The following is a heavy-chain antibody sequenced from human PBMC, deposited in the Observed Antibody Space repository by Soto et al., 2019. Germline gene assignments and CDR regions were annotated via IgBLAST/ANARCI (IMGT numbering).Heavy chain of an antibody. CDR1: GDSVSSNSAA. Sequence: SQPLSLTCAISGDSVSSNSAAWNWIRQSPSRGLEWLGRTYYRSKWYNDYAVSVKSRITINPDTSKNQFFLQLNSVTPEDTAVYYCARGALRFLEWLDYYYGMDVWGQGTTVTVSS. CDR2: TYYRSKWYN. D-gene: IGHD3-3*01. CDR3: ARGALRFLEWLDYYYGMDV. J-gene: IGHJ6*02. V-gene: IGHV6-1*01.